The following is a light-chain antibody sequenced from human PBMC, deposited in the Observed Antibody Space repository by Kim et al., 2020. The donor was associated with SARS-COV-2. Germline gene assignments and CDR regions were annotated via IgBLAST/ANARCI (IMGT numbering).Light chain of an antibody. Sequence: EIVFTQSPGTLSLSPGERATLSCRASQSVTSNYFGWYQQKPGQAPRLIIYAASSRATGIPDRFSGSGSGTDFTLTISSLQPEDFATYYGQQSYSSPFSCGGGTKVDIK. V-gene: IGKV3D-20*02. CDR3: QQSYSSPFS. CDR1: QSVTSNY. J-gene: IGKJ4*01. CDR2: AAS.